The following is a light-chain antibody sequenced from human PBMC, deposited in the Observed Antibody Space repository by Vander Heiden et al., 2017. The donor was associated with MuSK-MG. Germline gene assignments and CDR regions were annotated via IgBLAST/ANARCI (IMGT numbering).Light chain of an antibody. CDR1: SLDIGGYDF. Sequence: SALTQPASVSGSPGQSITISCTGGSLDIGGYDFVAWYQQRPGKAPKLILPGVSNRPPGGSDRLPGSKSGDTASLAISWLQAEDDADYFCSSFSSNPTPVFGGGTKVTVL. CDR3: SSFSSNPTPV. CDR2: GVS. V-gene: IGLV2-14*03. J-gene: IGLJ2*01.